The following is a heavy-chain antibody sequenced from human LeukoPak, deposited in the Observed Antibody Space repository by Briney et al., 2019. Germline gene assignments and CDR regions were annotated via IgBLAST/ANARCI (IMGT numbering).Heavy chain of an antibody. CDR3: ARPTYDSSGYWAFFGY. V-gene: IGHV4-30-4*01. Sequence: PSETLSLTCTVSGGSIMSGDYYGSWGRQRPGKGLEWVVYIYYTGSTYYNPSLKSRVTISVDTSKNQFSLKLSSVTAADTAVYYCARPTYDSSGYWAFFGYWGQGTLVTVSS. CDR2: IYYTGST. CDR1: GGSIMSGDYY. J-gene: IGHJ4*02. D-gene: IGHD3-22*01.